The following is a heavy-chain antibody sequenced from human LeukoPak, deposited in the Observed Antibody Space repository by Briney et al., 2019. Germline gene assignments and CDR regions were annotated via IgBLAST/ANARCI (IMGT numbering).Heavy chain of an antibody. CDR3: AKLADFDY. CDR2: ISYDGSNK. D-gene: IGHD3-3*02. J-gene: IGHJ4*02. CDR1: GFTFSSYA. Sequence: GGSLRLSCAASGFTFSSYAMHWVRQAPGKGLEWVAVISYDGSNKYYADSVKGRFTISRDNSKNTLYLQMNSLRAEDTAVYYCAKLADFDYWGQGTLVTVSS. V-gene: IGHV3-30-3*02.